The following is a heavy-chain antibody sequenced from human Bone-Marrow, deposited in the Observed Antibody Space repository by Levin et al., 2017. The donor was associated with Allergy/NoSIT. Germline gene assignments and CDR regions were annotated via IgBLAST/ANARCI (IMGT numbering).Heavy chain of an antibody. J-gene: IGHJ6*02. CDR2: ISGNSHYV. Sequence: GESLKISCRGSGFDFNTHDMNWVRQAPGQSLEWVSSISGNSHYVYYADSVKGRFSISRDNAKNSMFLHMNSLRVEDTAVYYCARSQGRSGWSYYYYGMDVWGRGTTLTVSS. CDR1: GFDFNTHD. CDR3: ARSQGRSGWSYYYYGMDV. V-gene: IGHV3-21*06. D-gene: IGHD6-19*01.